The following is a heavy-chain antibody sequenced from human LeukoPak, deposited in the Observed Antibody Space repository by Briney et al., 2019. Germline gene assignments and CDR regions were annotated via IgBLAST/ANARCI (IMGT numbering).Heavy chain of an antibody. CDR2: IDGRPDDT. D-gene: IGHD1-1*01. J-gene: IGHJ5*02. CDR1: GFRFGDYA. V-gene: IGHV3-23*01. CDR3: AKDAISANGQWDWLEP. Sequence: GGSLRLSCAASGFRFGDYAMTWVRQGPGRGLQWVSSIDGRPDDTHYADSVKGRFTISRDNSKTTLYLQMSSLRAEDTAIYYCAKDAISANGQWDWLEPGGQGTLVIVSS.